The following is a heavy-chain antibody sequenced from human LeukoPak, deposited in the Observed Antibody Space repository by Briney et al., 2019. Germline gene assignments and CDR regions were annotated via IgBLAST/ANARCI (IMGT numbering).Heavy chain of an antibody. V-gene: IGHV3-30*18. J-gene: IGHJ4*02. D-gene: IGHD6-13*01. Sequence: GGSLRLSCAASGFTFSNYGMHWVRQAPGKGLEWVAFISYDGSYKYYADSVKGRFTISRDNSKNTLYLQMNSLRTEDTAVYYCAKDPRRYSRTGGYFDYWGQGTLVTVSS. CDR1: GFTFSNYG. CDR3: AKDPRRYSRTGGYFDY. CDR2: ISYDGSYK.